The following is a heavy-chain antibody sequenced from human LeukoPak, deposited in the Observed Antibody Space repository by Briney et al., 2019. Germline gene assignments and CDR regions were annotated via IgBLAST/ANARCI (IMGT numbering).Heavy chain of an antibody. CDR2: ISGNGGTA. V-gene: IGHV3-23*01. CDR3: AKGHCSSTSCYGTGFDY. J-gene: IGHJ4*02. D-gene: IGHD2-2*01. Sequence: GGSLRLSCAASGFTFTGFAMSWVRQTPGKGLAWVSVISGNGGTAYYAESVKGRFTISRDNSKNTLYLQMNSLRAEDTAVYYCAKGHCSSTSCYGTGFDYWGQGTLVTVPS. CDR1: GFTFTGFA.